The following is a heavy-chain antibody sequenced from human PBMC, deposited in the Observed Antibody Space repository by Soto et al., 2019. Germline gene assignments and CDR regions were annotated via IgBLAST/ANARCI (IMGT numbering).Heavy chain of an antibody. CDR3: AIRCSSVTCANFDP. CDR1: GLTFSSYV. D-gene: IGHD2-15*01. V-gene: IGHV3-23*01. J-gene: IGHJ5*02. CDR2: ISGGGGST. Sequence: GGSLRLSCAASGLTFSSYVMTWVRQAPGKGLEWVSGISGGGGSTYYADSVKGRFTISRDNSKNTLYLQMHSLRVDDTAVYYCAIRCSSVTCANFDPWGQGTLVTVSS.